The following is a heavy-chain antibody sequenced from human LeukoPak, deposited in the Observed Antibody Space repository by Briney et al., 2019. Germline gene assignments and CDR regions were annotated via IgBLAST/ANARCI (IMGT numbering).Heavy chain of an antibody. CDR1: GGSISSYY. D-gene: IGHD5-12*01. CDR3: ARSDVLYSAYED. Sequence: ASETLSLTCTVSGGSISSYYWSWIRQPPGKGLEWIGHMYDSENINYNPSLKSRVTISLDTSKNQFSLKLTSVTAADTGIYYCARSDVLYSAYEDWGQGTLVTVSP. V-gene: IGHV4-59*01. J-gene: IGHJ4*02. CDR2: MYDSENI.